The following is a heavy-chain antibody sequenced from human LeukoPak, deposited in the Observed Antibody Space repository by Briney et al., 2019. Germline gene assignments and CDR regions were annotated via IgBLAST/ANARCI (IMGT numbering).Heavy chain of an antibody. CDR1: GFTFSSYS. V-gene: IGHV3-48*01. J-gene: IGHJ4*02. Sequence: GGSLRLSCAASGFTFSSYSMNWVRQAPGKGLGWVSYISSSSSTIYYADSVKGRFTISRDNAKNSLYLQMNSLRAEDTAVYYCARDLYGGTGTDMQDYWGQGTLVTVSS. D-gene: IGHD1-1*01. CDR2: ISSSSSTI. CDR3: ARDLYGGTGTDMQDY.